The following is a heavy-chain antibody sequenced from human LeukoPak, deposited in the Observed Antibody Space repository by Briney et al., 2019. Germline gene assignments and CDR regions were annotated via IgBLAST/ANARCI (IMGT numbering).Heavy chain of an antibody. CDR1: GFTFSSYA. CDR2: ISGSGGST. D-gene: IGHD3-22*01. CDR3: AKGAPYDSSGYYYVGWFDP. Sequence: PGGSLRLSCAASGFTFSSYAMSWVRQALGKGLEWVSAISGSGGSTYYADSVKGRFTISRDNSKNTLYLQMNSLRAEDTAVYYCAKGAPYDSSGYYYVGWFDPWGQGTLVTVSS. V-gene: IGHV3-23*01. J-gene: IGHJ5*02.